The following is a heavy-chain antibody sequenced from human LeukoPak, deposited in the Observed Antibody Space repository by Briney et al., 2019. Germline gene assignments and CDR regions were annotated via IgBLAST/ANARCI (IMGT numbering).Heavy chain of an antibody. CDR3: ARDTPHYSQYY. V-gene: IGHV3-7*04. J-gene: IGHJ4*02. CDR2: IKKDGSEK. CDR1: AFTLSYNG. D-gene: IGHD2-15*01. Sequence: GGSLRLSRAAAAFTLSYNGMSWVRQAPGKGLEWVASIKKDGSEKYYVDSVKGRFTISRDDAKNSLYLQMNSLRAEDTAGYYCARDTPHYSQYYWRQGTLVTVSS.